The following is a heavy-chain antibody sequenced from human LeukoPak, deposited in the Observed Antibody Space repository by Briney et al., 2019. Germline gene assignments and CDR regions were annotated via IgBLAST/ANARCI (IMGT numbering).Heavy chain of an antibody. Sequence: SETLSLTCTVSGGSISSYYWSWIRQSPVKGLEWIGYIFPSGSAYYNPSLESRVTISLDTSENQFSLTLTSVTAADTAVYYCARRNHYFWYMDVWGKGTTVTVSS. CDR1: GGSISSYY. V-gene: IGHV4-4*09. CDR3: ARRNHYFWYMDV. J-gene: IGHJ6*03. CDR2: IFPSGSA.